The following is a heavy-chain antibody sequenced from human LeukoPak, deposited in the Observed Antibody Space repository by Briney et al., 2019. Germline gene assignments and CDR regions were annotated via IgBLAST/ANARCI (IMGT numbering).Heavy chain of an antibody. J-gene: IGHJ4*02. CDR3: AKAPVGLTTDY. Sequence: GGSLRLSCAASGFTFSTHWMHWVRQAPGKGPVWVSRINTDGSTTDYADSVKGRFTISRDNAKNTLYLQMNSLRAEDTAVYHCAKAPVGLTTDYWGQGTLVTVSS. CDR2: INTDGSTT. D-gene: IGHD1-26*01. V-gene: IGHV3-74*01. CDR1: GFTFSTHW.